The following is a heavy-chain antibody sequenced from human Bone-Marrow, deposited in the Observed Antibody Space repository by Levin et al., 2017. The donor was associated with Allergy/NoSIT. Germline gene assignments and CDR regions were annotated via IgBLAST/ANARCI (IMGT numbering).Heavy chain of an antibody. CDR1: GFTFSSYG. CDR3: AKGGYDYRVPMIVVVPFPFSRRFDY. D-gene: IGHD3-22*01. Sequence: GESLKISCAASGFTFSSYGMHWVRQAPGKGLEWVAVISYDGSNKYYADSVKGRFTISRDNSKNTLYLQMNSLRAEDTAVYYCAKGGYDYRVPMIVVVPFPFSRRFDYWGQGTLVTVSS. J-gene: IGHJ4*02. CDR2: ISYDGSNK. V-gene: IGHV3-30*18.